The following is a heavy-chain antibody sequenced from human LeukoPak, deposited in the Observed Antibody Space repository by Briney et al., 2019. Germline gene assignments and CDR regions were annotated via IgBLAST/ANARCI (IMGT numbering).Heavy chain of an antibody. CDR3: ARRRVVPAAILSYYYYGMDV. V-gene: IGHV4-39*01. D-gene: IGHD2-2*02. CDR1: GGSISSSSYY. Sequence: SETLPLTCTVSGGSISSSSYYWGWIRQPPGKGQEWIGSIYYSGSTYYNPSLKSRVTISVDTSKNQFSPKLSSVTAADTAVYYCARRRVVPAAILSYYYYGMDVWGQGTTVTVSS. J-gene: IGHJ6*02. CDR2: IYYSGST.